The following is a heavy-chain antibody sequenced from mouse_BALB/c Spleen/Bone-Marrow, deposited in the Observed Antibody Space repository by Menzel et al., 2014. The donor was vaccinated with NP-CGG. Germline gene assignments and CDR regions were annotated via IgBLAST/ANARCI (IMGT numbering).Heavy chain of an antibody. CDR1: GFTFSNYW. J-gene: IGHJ3*01. Sequence: EVMLVESGGGLVQPGGSMKLSCVASGFTFSNYWMNWVRQSPEKGLEWVAEIRLKSNNYATHYAESVKGRFTISRDDSKSSVYLQMNNLRAEDTGIYCCTRPFAYWGQGTLVTVSA. CDR3: TRPFAY. CDR2: IRLKSNNYAT. V-gene: IGHV6-6*02.